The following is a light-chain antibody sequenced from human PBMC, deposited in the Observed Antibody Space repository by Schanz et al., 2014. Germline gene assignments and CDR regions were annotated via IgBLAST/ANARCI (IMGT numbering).Light chain of an antibody. CDR1: QDISNY. Sequence: DIQMTQSPSTLSASVGDRVTITCQASQDISNYLNWYQQKPGKAPKLLIYDASNLETGVPSRFSGSGSGTDFTLTISSLQPEDFATYYCQQLNSYPRVTFGPGTKVDIK. V-gene: IGKV1-33*01. CDR2: DAS. CDR3: QQLNSYPRVT. J-gene: IGKJ3*01.